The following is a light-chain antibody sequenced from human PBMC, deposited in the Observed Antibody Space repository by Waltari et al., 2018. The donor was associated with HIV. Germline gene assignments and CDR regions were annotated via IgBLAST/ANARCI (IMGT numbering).Light chain of an antibody. CDR1: SSDVGGYKY. V-gene: IGLV2-8*01. J-gene: IGLJ1*01. CDR2: ESS. Sequence: QSALTQPPSASGSPGQSVTISCTGTSSDVGGYKYVSWYQQHPGKAPTLMIYESSKRPSGVPDRFSGSKSGNTASLTVSGLQAEDEADYYCSSYAGSNNLVFGTGTKVTVL. CDR3: SSYAGSNNLV.